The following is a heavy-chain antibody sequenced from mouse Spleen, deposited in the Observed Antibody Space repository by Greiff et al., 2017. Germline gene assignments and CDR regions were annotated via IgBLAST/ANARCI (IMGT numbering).Heavy chain of an antibody. CDR2: IYPGDGDT. Sequence: VQLQQSGAELARPGASVKLSCKASGYTFTSYWMQWVKQRPGQGLEWIGAIYPGDGDTRYTQKFKGKATLTADKSSSTAYMQLSSLASEDSAVYYCAREIYYGNSRYFDVWGAGTTVTVSS. J-gene: IGHJ1*01. CDR1: GYTFTSYW. CDR3: AREIYYGNSRYFDV. V-gene: IGHV1-87*01. D-gene: IGHD2-1*01.